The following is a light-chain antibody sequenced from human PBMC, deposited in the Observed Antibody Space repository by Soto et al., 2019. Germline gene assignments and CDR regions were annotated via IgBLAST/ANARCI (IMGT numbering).Light chain of an antibody. J-gene: IGLJ1*01. CDR1: SSDVGSYNL. CDR3: CSYAGSRNPLI. V-gene: IGLV2-23*02. CDR2: EVS. Sequence: QSVLTQAASVSGSPGQSITISCTGTSSDVGSYNLVSWYQQHPGKAPKLMIYEVSKRPSGLSNRFCGSKSGNTASLTISGIQAEDEADYYCCSYAGSRNPLIFGTGTKLTVL.